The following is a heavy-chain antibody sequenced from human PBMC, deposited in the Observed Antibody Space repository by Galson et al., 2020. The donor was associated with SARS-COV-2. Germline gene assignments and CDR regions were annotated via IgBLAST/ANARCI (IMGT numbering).Heavy chain of an antibody. V-gene: IGHV3-33*06. CDR1: GFTFSSYG. D-gene: IGHD2-15*01. J-gene: IGHJ6*03. CDR2: IWYDGSNK. CDR3: AKWGGPSRIHYYYYYMDV. Sequence: GGSLRLSCAASGFTFSSYGMHWVRQAPGKGLEWVAVIWYDGSNKYYADSVKGRFTISRDNSKNTLYLQMNSLRAEDTAVYYCAKWGGPSRIHYYYYYMDVWGKGTTVTVSS.